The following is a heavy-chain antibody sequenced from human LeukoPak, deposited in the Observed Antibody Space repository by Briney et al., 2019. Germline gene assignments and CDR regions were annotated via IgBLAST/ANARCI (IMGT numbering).Heavy chain of an antibody. CDR1: GYTFTGYY. CDR3: ARERSGSPDY. D-gene: IGHD3-10*01. CDR2: INPNSGGT. Sequence: ASVKVSCKASGYTFTGYYMHWVRQAPGQGLEWMGWINPNSGGTNYAQKFQGRVTMTRDTALTTAYMELSRLRSDDTAVYYCARERSGSPDYWGQGTLVTVSS. J-gene: IGHJ4*02. V-gene: IGHV1-2*02.